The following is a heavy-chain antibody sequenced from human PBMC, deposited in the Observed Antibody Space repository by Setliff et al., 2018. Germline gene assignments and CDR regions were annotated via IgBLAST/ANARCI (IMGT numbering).Heavy chain of an antibody. CDR1: GGSISSSNW. CDR3: ARRATYYNFWSGYYDY. V-gene: IGHV4-4*02. D-gene: IGHD3-3*01. CDR2: IYYSGST. J-gene: IGHJ4*02. Sequence: PSETLSLTCAVSGGSISSSNWWSWVRQPPGKGLEWIGSIYYSGSTYYNPSLKSRVTISVDTSKNQFSLKLSSVTAADTAVYYCARRATYYNFWSGYYDYWGQGTLVTVSS.